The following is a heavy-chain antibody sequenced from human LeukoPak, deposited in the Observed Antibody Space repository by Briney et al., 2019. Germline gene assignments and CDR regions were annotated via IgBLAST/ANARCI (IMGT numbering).Heavy chain of an antibody. CDR1: GGSIRSSYYY. CDR2: ISGSGGRA. D-gene: IGHD4-17*01. Sequence: PSETLSLTCTVSGGSIRSSYYYWGWIRQAPGKGLEWVSVISGSGGRASYADTVKGRFTISRDNGKNSLYLQMNSLRDEDTAVYYCARDRDYAFDYWGQGTLVTVSS. V-gene: IGHV3-11*04. J-gene: IGHJ4*02. CDR3: ARDRDYAFDY.